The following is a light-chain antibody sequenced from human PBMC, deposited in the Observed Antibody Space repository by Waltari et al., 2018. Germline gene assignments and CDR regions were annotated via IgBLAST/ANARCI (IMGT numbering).Light chain of an antibody. CDR1: QSISSY. J-gene: IGKJ2*01. V-gene: IGKV1-39*01. CDR2: AAS. Sequence: DIQMTQSPSSLSASVGDRVTITCRASQSISSYLNWYQQKPGKAPKLLIYAASSLQSGVPSRFSGSGSGTDFTLTISSLQPEDSATYYCQQSYHIPYTFGQGTKLEIK. CDR3: QQSYHIPYT.